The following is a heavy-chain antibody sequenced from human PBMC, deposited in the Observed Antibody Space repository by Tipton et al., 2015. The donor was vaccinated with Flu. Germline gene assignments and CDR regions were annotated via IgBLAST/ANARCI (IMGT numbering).Heavy chain of an antibody. V-gene: IGHV4-59*01. J-gene: IGHJ4*02. CDR1: GGSFSDSY. CDR3: ARLTTRSYCPDY. CDR2: IYYPGST. Sequence: GLVKPSETLSLTCAVYGGSFSDSYWSWIRQPPGKGLEWIGYIYYPGSTDYNPSLKSRVTISLDTSKSQFSLRLTSVTAADTAVYYCARLTTRSYCPDYWGQGTLVTVSS. D-gene: IGHD3-10*01.